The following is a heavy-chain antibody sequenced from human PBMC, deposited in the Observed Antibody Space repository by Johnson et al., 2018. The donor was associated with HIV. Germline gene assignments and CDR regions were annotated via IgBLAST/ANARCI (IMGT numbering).Heavy chain of an antibody. CDR2: ISYDGRNK. V-gene: IGHV3-30*04. CDR3: AKDLSSSSL. CDR1: GFTFSSYA. Sequence: VQLVESGGGVVQPGRSLRLSCAASGFTFSSYAMHWVRQAPGKGLEWVAVISYDGRNKYYAYSVKGRFTISRDNSKNTLYLQMNRLRAEDTAVYYCAKDLSSSSLWGQGTMVTVSS. D-gene: IGHD6-6*01. J-gene: IGHJ3*01.